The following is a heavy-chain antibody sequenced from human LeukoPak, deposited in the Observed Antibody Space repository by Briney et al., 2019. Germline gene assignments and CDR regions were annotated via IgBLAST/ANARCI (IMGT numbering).Heavy chain of an antibody. CDR1: GFTFGDYA. CDR2: IRSKAYGGTT. D-gene: IGHD5-24*01. CDR3: TRDRLVEMATIPFDY. Sequence: GGSLRLSCTASGFTFGDYAMSWFRQAPGKGLEWVGFIRSKAYGGTTEYAASVKCRFTISRDDSKSIAYLQMNSLKTEDTAVYYCTRDRLVEMATIPFDYWGQGTLVTVSS. J-gene: IGHJ4*02. V-gene: IGHV3-49*03.